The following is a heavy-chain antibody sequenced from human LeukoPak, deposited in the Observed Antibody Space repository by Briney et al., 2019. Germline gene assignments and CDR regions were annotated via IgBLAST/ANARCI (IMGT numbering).Heavy chain of an antibody. J-gene: IGHJ4*02. D-gene: IGHD6-13*01. Sequence: GGSLRLSCAASGFTFSSYAMSWVRQAPGKGLEWVSAISGSGGSTYYADSAKGRFTIFRDNSKNTLYLQMNSLRAEDTAVYYCAKVEWAAAGTGGLFDYWGQGTLVTVSS. CDR3: AKVEWAAAGTGGLFDY. CDR2: ISGSGGST. V-gene: IGHV3-23*01. CDR1: GFTFSSYA.